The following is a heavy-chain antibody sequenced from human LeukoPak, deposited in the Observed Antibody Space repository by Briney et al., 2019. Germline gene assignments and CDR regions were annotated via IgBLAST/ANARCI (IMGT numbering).Heavy chain of an antibody. J-gene: IGHJ4*02. CDR3: ARDKAGYYYDSSGYYY. CDR2: IKQDGSEK. V-gene: IGHV3-7*01. D-gene: IGHD3-22*01. CDR1: GFTFSSYA. Sequence: GGSLRLSCAASGFTFSSYAMSWVRQAPGKGLEWLANIKQDGSEKYYVDSVKGRFTISRDNAKNSLYLQMNSLRAEDTAVYYCARDKAGYYYDSSGYYYWGQGTLVTVSS.